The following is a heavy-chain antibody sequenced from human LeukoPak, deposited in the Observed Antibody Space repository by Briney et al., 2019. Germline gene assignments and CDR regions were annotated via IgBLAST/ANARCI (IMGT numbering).Heavy chain of an antibody. CDR3: ARGPTMKMDV. D-gene: IGHD3-22*01. J-gene: IGHJ6*04. CDR2: INSYSSYI. CDR1: GFIFSNYA. Sequence: KTGGSLRRSCAASGFIFSNYAMHWVRQAPGKGLKWVSSINSYSSYIYYADSVKGRFTISRDNAKNSLYLQMNSLRAEDTAVYYCARGPTMKMDVWGKGTTVTVSP. V-gene: IGHV3-21*01.